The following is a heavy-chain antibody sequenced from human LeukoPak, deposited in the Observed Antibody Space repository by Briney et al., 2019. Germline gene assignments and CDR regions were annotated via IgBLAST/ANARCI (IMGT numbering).Heavy chain of an antibody. V-gene: IGHV4-59*08. D-gene: IGHD1-26*01. CDR1: GGSISSYY. CDR3: ARYVGATFAYYFDY. J-gene: IGHJ4*02. CDR2: IYYSGST. Sequence: PSETLSLTCTVSGGSISSYYWSWIRQPPGKGLEWIGYIYYSGSTNYNPSLKSRVTISVDTSKNQFSLKLSSMTAADTAVYYCARYVGATFAYYFDYWGQGTLVTVSS.